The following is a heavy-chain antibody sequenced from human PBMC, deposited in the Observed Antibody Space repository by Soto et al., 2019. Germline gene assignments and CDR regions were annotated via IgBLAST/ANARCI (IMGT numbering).Heavy chain of an antibody. V-gene: IGHV1-2*04. CDR2: INPNSGGT. CDR3: ARGTSLYCSGGSCLGPINWFDP. CDR1: GYTFTGYY. D-gene: IGHD2-15*01. Sequence: QVQLVQSGAEVKKPGASVKVSCKASGYTFTGYYMHWVRQAPGQGLEWMGWINPNSGGTNYAQKFQGWVTMTRDTASSTAYMELSRLRSDETAVYYCARGTSLYCSGGSCLGPINWFDPWGQGTLVTVSS. J-gene: IGHJ5*02.